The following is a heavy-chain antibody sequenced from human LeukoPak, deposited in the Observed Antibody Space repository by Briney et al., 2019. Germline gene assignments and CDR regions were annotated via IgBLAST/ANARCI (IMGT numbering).Heavy chain of an antibody. J-gene: IGHJ4*02. CDR2: IKQDGSEK. D-gene: IGHD2/OR15-2a*01. Sequence: PGGSLRLSCAASGFTFSSYGMSWVRQAPGKGLEWVANIKQDGSEKYYVDSVKGRFTISRDNAKNSLYLQMNSLRAEDTAVYYCARDQNSLDYGGQGTLVTVSS. V-gene: IGHV3-7*01. CDR3: ARDQNSLDY. CDR1: GFTFSSYG.